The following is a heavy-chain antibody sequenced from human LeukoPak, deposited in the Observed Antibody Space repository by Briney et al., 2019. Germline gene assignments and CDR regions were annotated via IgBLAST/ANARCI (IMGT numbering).Heavy chain of an antibody. Sequence: GGSLRLSCAASGFTFSIYAMSWVRQAPGKGLEWVSGTSGSSSHTMDADSVRGRFTISRDNTRNTLYLHMNSLRAEDTALYYCAKEHDYSNAAPEWGFDSWGQGTLVTVSS. V-gene: IGHV3-23*01. CDR3: AKEHDYSNAAPEWGFDS. J-gene: IGHJ4*02. CDR1: GFTFSIYA. D-gene: IGHD3-3*01. CDR2: TSGSSSHT.